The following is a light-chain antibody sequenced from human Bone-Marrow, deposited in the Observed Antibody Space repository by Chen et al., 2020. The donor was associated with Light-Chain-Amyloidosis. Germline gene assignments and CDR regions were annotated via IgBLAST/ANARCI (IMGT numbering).Light chain of an antibody. CDR2: DCS. V-gene: IGLV3-21*02. CDR3: QAWDRSSDRPV. CDR1: NIGSTS. Sequence: SYVLTQPSSVSGAPGQTATIACGGNNIGSTSGHWYQQTPGQAPLLVVYDCSYRPSGIPERLSCATSGNTATLSGSRVEAVDETDDNGQAWDRSSDRPVCGGGTKLTVL. J-gene: IGLJ3*02.